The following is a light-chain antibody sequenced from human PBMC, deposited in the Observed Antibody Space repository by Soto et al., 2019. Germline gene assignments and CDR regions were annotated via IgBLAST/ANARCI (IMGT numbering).Light chain of an antibody. V-gene: IGKV1-33*01. Sequence: DIQMTQSPSSLSASVGDRVTITCRESHNIKSFLNWYQQKPGKAPKLLIYDASNLETGVPSRFSGSGSGTDFTFTISSLQPEDIATYYCQQYDNLTLTFGPGTKVDIK. CDR1: HNIKSF. CDR3: QQYDNLTLT. J-gene: IGKJ3*01. CDR2: DAS.